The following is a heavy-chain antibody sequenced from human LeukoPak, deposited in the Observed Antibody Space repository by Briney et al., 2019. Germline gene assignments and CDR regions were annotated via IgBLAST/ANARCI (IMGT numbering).Heavy chain of an antibody. CDR2: ISAYNGNT. V-gene: IGHV1-18*01. D-gene: IGHD6-13*01. J-gene: IGHJ6*03. CDR1: GYTFTSYG. Sequence: ASVKVSCKASGYTFTSYGISWVRQAPGQGLEWMGWISAYNGNTNYAQKLQGRVTMTTDTSTSTAYMELRSLRSDDTAVYYCARGYSSSSSLGDYYYYYMDVWGKGTTVTISS. CDR3: ARGYSSSSSLGDYYYYYMDV.